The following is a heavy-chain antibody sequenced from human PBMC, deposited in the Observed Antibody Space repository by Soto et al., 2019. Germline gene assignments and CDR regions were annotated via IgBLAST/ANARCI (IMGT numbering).Heavy chain of an antibody. CDR1: GFTFSSYG. CDR3: ARADVVGSSSWSYYFDY. V-gene: IGHV3-33*01. CDR2: IWYDGSNK. Sequence: GGSLRLSCAASGFTFSSYGMHWVRQAPGKGLEWVAVIWYDGSNKYYADSVKGRFTISRDNSKNTLYLQMNSLRAEETAVYYCARADVVGSSSWSYYFDYWGQGTLVTVSS. J-gene: IGHJ4*02. D-gene: IGHD6-13*01.